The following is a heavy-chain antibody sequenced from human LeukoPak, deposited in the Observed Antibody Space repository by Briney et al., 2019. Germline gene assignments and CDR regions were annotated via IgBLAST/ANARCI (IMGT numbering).Heavy chain of an antibody. J-gene: IGHJ4*02. CDR2: IYHSGST. Sequence: SETLSLTCAVSGYSISSGYYWGWIRQPPGKGLGWIGSIYHSGSTYYNPSLKSRVTISVDTSKNQFSLKLSSVTAADTAVYYCARLGSCGFDYWGQGTLVTVSS. D-gene: IGHD6-19*01. CDR1: GYSISSGYY. V-gene: IGHV4-38-2*01. CDR3: ARLGSCGFDY.